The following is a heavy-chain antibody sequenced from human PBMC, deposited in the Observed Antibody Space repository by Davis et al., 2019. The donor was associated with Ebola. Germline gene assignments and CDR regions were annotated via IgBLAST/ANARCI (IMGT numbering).Heavy chain of an antibody. D-gene: IGHD3-16*01. CDR1: GFTFSSYG. V-gene: IGHV3-30*02. CDR3: AKDIMITLWAFDI. J-gene: IGHJ3*02. CDR2: IRYDGSNK. Sequence: PGGSLRLSCAASGFTFSSYGMHWVRQAPGKGLEWVAFIRYDGSNKYYADSVKGRFTISRDNSKNTLYLQMNSLRAEDTAVYYCAKDIMITLWAFDIWGQGTMVTVSS.